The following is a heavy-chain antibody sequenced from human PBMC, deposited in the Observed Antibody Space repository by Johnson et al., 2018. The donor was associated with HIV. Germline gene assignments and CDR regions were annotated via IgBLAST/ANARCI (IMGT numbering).Heavy chain of an antibody. CDR2: IKQDGSEK. CDR1: GFTFSSYD. Sequence: EVQLVESGGGLVKPGGSLRLSCAVSGFTFSSYDMHWVRQATGKGREWVANIKQDGSEKNYVDFVKGRFIISRDNAKDSLHLQMNSLRDEDTAVYYCARIPGSGWEHDAFDIWGQGTMVTVSS. V-gene: IGHV3-7*04. J-gene: IGHJ3*02. CDR3: ARIPGSGWEHDAFDI. D-gene: IGHD6-19*01.